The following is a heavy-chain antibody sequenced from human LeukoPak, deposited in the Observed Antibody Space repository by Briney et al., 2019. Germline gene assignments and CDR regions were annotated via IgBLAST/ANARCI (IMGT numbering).Heavy chain of an antibody. D-gene: IGHD3-10*01. Sequence: ASVKVSCKASGGTFRTFALSWVRQAPGQGLEWMGGILPIFGTTNYAQRFQGRVTITADESTSTAYMELSSLRSEDTAMYYCASGSNYYFDYWGQGTLVTVSS. J-gene: IGHJ4*02. CDR2: ILPIFGTT. CDR3: ASGSNYYFDY. V-gene: IGHV1-69*13. CDR1: GGTFRTFA.